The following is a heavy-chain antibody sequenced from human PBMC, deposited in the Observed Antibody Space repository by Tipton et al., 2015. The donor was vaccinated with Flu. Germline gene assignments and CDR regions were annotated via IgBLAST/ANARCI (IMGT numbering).Heavy chain of an antibody. D-gene: IGHD2/OR15-2a*01. CDR3: ARVATLDVPFDP. CDR2: IYTSGST. J-gene: IGHJ5*02. CDR1: GGSISSGSYY. Sequence: LRLSCTVSGGSISSGSYYWSWIRQPAGKGLEWIGRIYTSGSTNYNPSLKSRVTISVDTSKNQFSLKLSSVTAADTAVYYCARVATLDVPFDPWGQGTLVTVSS. V-gene: IGHV4-61*02.